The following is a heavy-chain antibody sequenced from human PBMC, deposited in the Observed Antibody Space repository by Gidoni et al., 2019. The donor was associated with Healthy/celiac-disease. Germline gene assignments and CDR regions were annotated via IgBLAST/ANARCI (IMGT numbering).Heavy chain of an antibody. CDR3: ATGDIVATIRD. Sequence: QVHLVQSGAAVKKHWASVKVSCKVSGYTLTELSMHWVRQAPGKGLEWMGGFDPEDGETIYAQKCQGRVTMTEDTSTDTAYMELSSLRSEDTAVYYCATGDIVATIRDWGQGTLVTVSS. D-gene: IGHD5-12*01. J-gene: IGHJ4*02. CDR2: FDPEDGET. CDR1: GYTLTELS. V-gene: IGHV1-24*01.